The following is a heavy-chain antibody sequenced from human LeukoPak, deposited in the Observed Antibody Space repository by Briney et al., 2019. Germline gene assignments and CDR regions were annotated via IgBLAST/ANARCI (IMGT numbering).Heavy chain of an antibody. D-gene: IGHD6-13*01. Sequence: ASVNVSCKASGYTFTSSDINWVRQAPGQGLEWMGWVNPKSGKTGSARKFQGRVAMTKNISISTAYIEVSSLAYEDTATYYCARGRPGLASAGTYDFWGQGTLITVSS. CDR1: GYTFTSSD. V-gene: IGHV1-8*01. CDR2: VNPKSGKT. CDR3: ARGRPGLASAGTYDF. J-gene: IGHJ4*02.